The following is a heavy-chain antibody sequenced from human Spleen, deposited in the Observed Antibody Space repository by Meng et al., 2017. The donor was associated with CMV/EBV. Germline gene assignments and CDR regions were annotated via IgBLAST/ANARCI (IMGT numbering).Heavy chain of an antibody. D-gene: IGHD2-15*01. CDR3: AREGLRGCSGGSCYGY. CDR1: GSISGGGYY. Sequence: GSISGGGYYWSWIRQHPGKGLEWIGYIYYSGSTYYNPSLKSRVTISVDTSKNQFSLKLSSVTAADTAVYYCAREGLRGCSGGSCYGYWGQGTLVTVSS. V-gene: IGHV4-31*02. J-gene: IGHJ4*02. CDR2: IYYSGST.